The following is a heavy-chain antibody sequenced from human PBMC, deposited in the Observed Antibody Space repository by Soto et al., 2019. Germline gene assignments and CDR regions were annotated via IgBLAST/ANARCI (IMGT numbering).Heavy chain of an antibody. J-gene: IGHJ4*02. CDR3: ARYHEYGRSFDF. Sequence: SETLSLTCLVSGFPISSTYSWGWIRQPPGKGLEWIGSISHSGTTSYGPSLTSRVSISVDKSRNQFSLKLSSVTAADTAVYYCARYHEYGRSFDFWGQGTLVTVSS. D-gene: IGHD4-17*01. CDR2: ISHSGTT. V-gene: IGHV4-38-2*01. CDR1: GFPISSTYS.